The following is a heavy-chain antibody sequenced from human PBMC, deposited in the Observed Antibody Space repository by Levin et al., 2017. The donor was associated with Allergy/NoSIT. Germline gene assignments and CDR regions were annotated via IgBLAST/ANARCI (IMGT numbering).Heavy chain of an antibody. Sequence: ASVKVSCKASGYTFTGYYMHWVRQAPGQGLEWMGWINPNSGGTNYAQKFQGRVTMTRDTSISTAYMELSRLRSDDTAVYYCAALGYCSSTSCYSGIFEGFIDYWGQGTLVTVSS. CDR2: INPNSGGT. D-gene: IGHD2-2*02. V-gene: IGHV1-2*02. CDR3: AALGYCSSTSCYSGIFEGFIDY. J-gene: IGHJ4*02. CDR1: GYTFTGYY.